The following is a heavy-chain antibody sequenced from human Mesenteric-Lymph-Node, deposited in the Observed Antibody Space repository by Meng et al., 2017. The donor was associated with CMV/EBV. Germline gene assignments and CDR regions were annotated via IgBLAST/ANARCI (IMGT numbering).Heavy chain of an antibody. CDR3: ARGSRLKWFGETNYYYYGMDV. V-gene: IGHV4-34*01. J-gene: IGHJ6*02. Sequence: GSLRLSCAVYGGSFSGYYWSWIRQPPGKGLEWIGEINHSGSTNYNPSLKSRITISVDMSKSQFSLNLSSVTAADTAVYYCARGSRLKWFGETNYYYYGMDVWGQGTTVTVSS. CDR2: INHSGST. D-gene: IGHD3-10*01. CDR1: GGSFSGYY.